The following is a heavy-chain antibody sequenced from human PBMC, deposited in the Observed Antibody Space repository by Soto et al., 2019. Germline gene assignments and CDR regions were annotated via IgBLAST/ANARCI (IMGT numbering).Heavy chain of an antibody. CDR1: GFTFSRCG. D-gene: IGHD6-13*01. CDR3: AKDRSSSWAIDY. J-gene: IGHJ4*02. CDR2: ISYDESNK. Sequence: QVQLVESGGGVVQPGRSLRLSCGASGFTFSRCGMHWVRQAPGKGLEWVAMISYDESNKYYADSVKGRFTISRDNSKNTLYLQMNSLRAAGTAVYYCAKDRSSSWAIDYWGQGTLVTVSS. V-gene: IGHV3-30*18.